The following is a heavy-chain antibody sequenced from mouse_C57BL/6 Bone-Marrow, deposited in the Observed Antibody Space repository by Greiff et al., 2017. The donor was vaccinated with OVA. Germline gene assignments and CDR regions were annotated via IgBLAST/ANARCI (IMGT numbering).Heavy chain of an antibody. CDR1: GFSFTSYA. CDR2: IWTGGGT. V-gene: IGHV2-9-1*01. D-gene: IGHD2-3*01. J-gene: IGHJ1*03. CDR3: ARILDGYYYWYFDV. Sequence: VQLKQSGPGLVAPSQCLSITCTVSGFSFTSYAISWVRQPPGKGLEWLGVIWTGGGTNYNSALKSRLSISKDNSKSQVFLKMNRLQTDDTARYYCARILDGYYYWYFDVWGTGTTVTVSS.